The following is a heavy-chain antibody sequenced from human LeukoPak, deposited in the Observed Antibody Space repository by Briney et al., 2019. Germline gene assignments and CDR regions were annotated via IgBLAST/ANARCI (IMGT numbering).Heavy chain of an antibody. CDR1: GFAFISSA. J-gene: IGHJ3*01. CDR3: AAELYGVYTDCCTFHL. D-gene: IGHD4-17*01. V-gene: IGHV1-58*02. Sequence: SVKVSCKASGFAFISSAMQWVRQARGQRLEWIGWIVVGSGNTNYAQSLQGRFTITRDMSTNTAYMELSSLGSEDSAVYYCAAELYGVYTDCCTFHLWGQGTLVTVSS. CDR2: IVVGSGNT.